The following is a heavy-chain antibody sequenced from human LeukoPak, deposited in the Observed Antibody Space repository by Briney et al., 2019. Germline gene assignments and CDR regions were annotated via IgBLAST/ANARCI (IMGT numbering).Heavy chain of an antibody. V-gene: IGHV4-59*08. CDR1: GGSITSYY. Sequence: SETLSLTCTVSGGSITSYYWSWIRQPPGKGLEWIGYIYYSGSTNYNPSLKSRVTISVDTSKNQFSLKLSSVTAADTAVYYCAGGYSGGNYWGQGTLVTVSS. CDR2: IYYSGST. D-gene: IGHD3-10*01. J-gene: IGHJ4*02. CDR3: AGGYSGGNY.